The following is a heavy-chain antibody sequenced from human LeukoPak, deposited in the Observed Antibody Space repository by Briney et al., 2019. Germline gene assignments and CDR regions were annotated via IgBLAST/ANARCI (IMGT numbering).Heavy chain of an antibody. CDR2: IRQDGDTQ. D-gene: IGHD6-13*01. CDR3: ARSLPYGTTWYGRSDF. Sequence: GGSLRLSCAASGFPFNAYWMTWVRQAPGKGPEWVANIRQDGDTQYYVDSVKGRFTISRDNAMNSLYLQMNSLRAEDTAIYYCARSLPYGTTWYGRSDFWGQGTLVTVSS. V-gene: IGHV3-7*03. J-gene: IGHJ4*02. CDR1: GFPFNAYW.